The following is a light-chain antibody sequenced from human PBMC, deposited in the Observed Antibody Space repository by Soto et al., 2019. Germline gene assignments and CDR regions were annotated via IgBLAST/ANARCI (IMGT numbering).Light chain of an antibody. V-gene: IGKV1-39*01. Sequence: DIQMTQSPSSLSPSVGDRLTITCRASQNVGTSLNWYQQKSGKAPNLLIYSASTLQSGVPSRFSGSRYGAVFTLTITSLQPEDCATYVCQQSYCTPFTFGLGTKVDIK. J-gene: IGKJ2*01. CDR3: QQSYCTPFT. CDR2: SAS. CDR1: QNVGTS.